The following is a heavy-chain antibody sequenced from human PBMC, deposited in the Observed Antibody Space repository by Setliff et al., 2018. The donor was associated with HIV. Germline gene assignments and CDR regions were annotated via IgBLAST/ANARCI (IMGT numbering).Heavy chain of an antibody. Sequence: GESLKISCQSSGYSFSSNWIAWVRQMPGEGLEWMGIIYPGDSDTRYSPSLQGQISISVDMSLNTAYLQWRSLKASDTAMYYCARVMVGAYGAFDLWGQGTMVTVSS. D-gene: IGHD1-26*01. J-gene: IGHJ3*01. CDR3: ARVMVGAYGAFDL. V-gene: IGHV5-51*01. CDR1: GYSFSSNW. CDR2: IYPGDSDT.